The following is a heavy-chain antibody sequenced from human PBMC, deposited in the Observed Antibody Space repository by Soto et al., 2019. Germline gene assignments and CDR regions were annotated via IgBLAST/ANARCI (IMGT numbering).Heavy chain of an antibody. CDR1: GYTFTSYA. J-gene: IGHJ4*02. Sequence: ASVKVSCKASGYTFTSYAIPWVRQAPGQRLEWMGWINAANGNAKYSRTFQGRVTITRDTSASTAYMELSSLRSEDTALYYCARGTGSGWNGDDYWGQGTLVTVSS. V-gene: IGHV1-3*01. CDR3: ARGTGSGWNGDDY. CDR2: INAANGNA. D-gene: IGHD6-19*01.